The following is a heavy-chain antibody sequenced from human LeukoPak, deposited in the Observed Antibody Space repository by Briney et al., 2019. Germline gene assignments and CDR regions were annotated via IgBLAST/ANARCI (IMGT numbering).Heavy chain of an antibody. D-gene: IGHD6-19*01. Sequence: ASVKVSCKASGYTFTSYDINWVRQVTGQGLEWMGWMNPNSGNTGYAQKFQGRVTMTRNTSISTAYMELSSLRSEDTAVYYCARGGDSSGWEWDYYGMDVWGQGTTVTVSS. CDR3: ARGGDSSGWEWDYYGMDV. J-gene: IGHJ6*02. V-gene: IGHV1-8*01. CDR2: MNPNSGNT. CDR1: GYTFTSYD.